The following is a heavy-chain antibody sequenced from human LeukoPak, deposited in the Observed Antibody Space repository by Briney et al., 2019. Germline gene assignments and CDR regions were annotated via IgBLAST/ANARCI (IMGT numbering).Heavy chain of an antibody. CDR1: GGSFSGYY. V-gene: IGHV4-34*01. CDR3: ARGGYSGSYYSPYYYYGMDV. Sequence: SETLSLTCAVYGGSFSGYYWSWIRQPPGKGLEWIGEINHSGSTNYNPSLKSRVTISVDTSKNQFSLKLSSVTAADTAVYYCARGGYSGSYYSPYYYYGMDVWGQGTTVTVSS. D-gene: IGHD1-26*01. CDR2: INHSGST. J-gene: IGHJ6*02.